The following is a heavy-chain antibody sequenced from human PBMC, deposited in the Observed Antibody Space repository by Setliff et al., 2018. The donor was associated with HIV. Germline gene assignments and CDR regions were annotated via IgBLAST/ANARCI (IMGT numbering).Heavy chain of an antibody. Sequence: PSETLSLTCAVSGYSISSGYSWGWVRQPPGKGLEWIGNAYHSGRAFYNPSLESRVTMSIDSSKNLFSLRLDSVTAADSAFYFCAHSLLGAPMIDYWGQGMLVTRLL. D-gene: IGHD3-16*01. CDR1: GYSISSGYS. J-gene: IGHJ4*02. CDR3: AHSLLGAPMIDY. V-gene: IGHV4-38-2*01. CDR2: AYHSGRA.